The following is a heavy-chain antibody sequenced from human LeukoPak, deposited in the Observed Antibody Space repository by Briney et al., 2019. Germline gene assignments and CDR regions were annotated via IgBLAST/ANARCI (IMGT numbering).Heavy chain of an antibody. V-gene: IGHV3-21*01. J-gene: IGHJ5*02. CDR3: AREVGSGPGWFDP. D-gene: IGHD3-10*01. CDR2: ISSSSSYI. Sequence: GGSLRLSCAASGFTFSSYSMNWVRQAPGKGLEWVSSISSSSSYIYYADSVKGRFTISRGNAKNSLYLQMNSLRAEDTAVYYCAREVGSGPGWFDPWGQGTLVTVSS. CDR1: GFTFSSYS.